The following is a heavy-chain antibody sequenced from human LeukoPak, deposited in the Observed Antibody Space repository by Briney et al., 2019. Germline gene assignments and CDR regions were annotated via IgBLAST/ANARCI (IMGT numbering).Heavy chain of an antibody. J-gene: IGHJ4*02. CDR3: ARVSYKSCSSTSCYTLDY. CDR2: ITAYNGNT. D-gene: IGHD2-2*02. CDR1: GYTFSSYG. Sequence: ASVKVSCKASGYTFSSYGISWVRQAPGQGPEWMGWITAYNGNTKYAQTFQGRVTMTTDTSTNTAYMELRSLRSDDTAVYYCARVSYKSCSSTSCYTLDYWGQGTLVTVSS. V-gene: IGHV1-18*01.